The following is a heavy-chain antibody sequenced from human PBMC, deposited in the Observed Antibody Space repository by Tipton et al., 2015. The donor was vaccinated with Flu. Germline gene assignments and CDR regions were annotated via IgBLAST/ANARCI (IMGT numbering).Heavy chain of an antibody. J-gene: IGHJ4*02. D-gene: IGHD3-10*01. CDR1: GFTFGSYG. CDR2: ISYDRSDK. Sequence: SLRLSCAASGFTFGSYGLHWVRQAPGKGLEWVAVISYDRSDKNYADSVKGRFTISRDNSKNTLYLQMNSLRVEDTAVYHCARDFQGFGEFDYWGQGTQVTVSS. V-gene: IGHV3-30-3*01. CDR3: ARDFQGFGEFDY.